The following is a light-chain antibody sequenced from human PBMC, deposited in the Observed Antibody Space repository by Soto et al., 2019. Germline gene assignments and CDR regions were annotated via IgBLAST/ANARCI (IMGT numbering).Light chain of an antibody. CDR1: SSDVGGYNH. Sequence: HSALTQPRSVSGSPGQSVTISCTGTSSDVGGYNHVSWYQQHPGKAPKLIIYDVSTRPSGVPDRFSGSKSGNTASLTISGLQAEDEADYYCCSHAGSSVVFGTGTKLTVL. CDR3: CSHAGSSVV. V-gene: IGLV2-11*01. CDR2: DVS. J-gene: IGLJ1*01.